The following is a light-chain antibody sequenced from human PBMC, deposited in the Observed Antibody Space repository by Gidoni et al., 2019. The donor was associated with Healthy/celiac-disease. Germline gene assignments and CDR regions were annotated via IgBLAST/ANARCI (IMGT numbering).Light chain of an antibody. J-gene: IGLJ2*01. CDR3: SSYTSSSTLRGV. CDR2: DVS. V-gene: IGLV2-14*01. Sequence: QSALTQPASVSGSPGQSITISCTGTSSDVGGYNYVSWYQQHPGKAPKLMIYDVSHRPSGVSNRFSGSKSGNTASLTISGLQAEDEADYYCSSYTSSSTLRGVFGGGTKLTVL. CDR1: SSDVGGYNY.